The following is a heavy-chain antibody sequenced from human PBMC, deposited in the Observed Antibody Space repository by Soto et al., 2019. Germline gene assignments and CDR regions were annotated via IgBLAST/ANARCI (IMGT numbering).Heavy chain of an antibody. CDR1: GYTLTELS. D-gene: IGHD3-10*01. CDR2: FDPEDGET. J-gene: IGHJ6*02. V-gene: IGHV1-24*01. CDR3: ATGYGDLYYYGMDV. Sequence: ASVKVSCKVSGYTLTELSMHWVRQAPGKGLEWMGGFDPEDGETIYAQKFQGRVTMTEDTSTDTAYMELSSLRSEDTAVYYCATGYGDLYYYGMDVWGRGTTVTVSS.